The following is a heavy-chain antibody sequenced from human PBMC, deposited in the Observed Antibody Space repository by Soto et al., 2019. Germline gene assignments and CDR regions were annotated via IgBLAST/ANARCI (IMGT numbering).Heavy chain of an antibody. D-gene: IGHD3-10*01. CDR2: IYYSGST. J-gene: IGHJ6*03. CDR3: ARRRGGSGSYYYYYYYMDV. CDR1: GGSISSSSYY. Sequence: SETLSLTCTVSGGSISSSSYYWGWIRQPPGKGLEWIGSIYYSGSTYYNPSLKSRVTISVDTSKNQFSLKLSSVTAADTAVYYCARRRGGSGSYYYYYYYMDVWGKGTTVTVSS. V-gene: IGHV4-39*01.